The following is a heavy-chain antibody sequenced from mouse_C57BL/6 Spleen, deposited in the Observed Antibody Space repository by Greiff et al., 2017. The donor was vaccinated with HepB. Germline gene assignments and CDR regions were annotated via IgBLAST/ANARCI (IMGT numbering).Heavy chain of an antibody. V-gene: IGHV5-4*01. D-gene: IGHD2-3*01. CDR1: GFTFSSYA. J-gene: IGHJ1*03. CDR3: ARDRDGYYVWYFDV. CDR2: ISDGGSYT. Sequence: EVQLQESGGGLVKPGGSLKLSCAASGFTFSSYAMSWVRQTPEKRLEWVATISDGGSYTYYPDNVKGRFTISRDNAKNNLYLQMSHLKSEDTAMYYCARDRDGYYVWYFDVWGTGTTVTVSS.